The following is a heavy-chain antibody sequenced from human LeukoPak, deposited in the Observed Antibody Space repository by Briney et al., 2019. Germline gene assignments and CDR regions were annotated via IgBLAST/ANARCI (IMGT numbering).Heavy chain of an antibody. V-gene: IGHV3-7*05. Sequence: GGSLRLSCAASGFTLSYYWMSCVCQAPGGGQEWVANIKIDGSEKYYVHSVKGRFTISRDNAKKSLYLQMCILRGEDTAVYYCARGKTYHENTGEAFALWGQGTVVVVSS. J-gene: IGHJ3*01. D-gene: IGHD2-8*02. CDR3: ARGKTYHENTGEAFAL. CDR1: GFTLSYYW. CDR2: IKIDGSEK.